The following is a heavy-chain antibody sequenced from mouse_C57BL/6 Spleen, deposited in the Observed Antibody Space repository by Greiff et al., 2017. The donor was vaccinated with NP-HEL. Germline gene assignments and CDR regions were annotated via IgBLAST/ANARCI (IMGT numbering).Heavy chain of an antibody. CDR3: ARCYYGSSYGRRGSMDY. CDR1: GYSITSGYY. Sequence: EVQLQESGPGLVKPSQSLSLTCSVTGYSITSGYYWNWIRQFPGNKLEWMGYISYDGSNNYNPYLKNRISITRDTSKNQFFLKLNSVTTEDTATYYCARCYYGSSYGRRGSMDYWGQGTSVTVSS. V-gene: IGHV3-6*01. J-gene: IGHJ4*01. CDR2: ISYDGSN. D-gene: IGHD1-1*01.